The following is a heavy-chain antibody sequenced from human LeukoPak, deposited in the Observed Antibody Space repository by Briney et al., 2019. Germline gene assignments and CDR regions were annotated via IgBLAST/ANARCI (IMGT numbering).Heavy chain of an antibody. D-gene: IGHD3-9*01. Sequence: PGGSLRLSCTASGFTFGDYAMSWVRHAPGKGLEWVGFIRSKAYGGTTEYAASVKGRFTISRDDSKSIAYLQMNSLKTEDTAVYYCTTGLLRYFDWFPSFDYWGQGTLVTVSS. V-gene: IGHV3-49*04. CDR2: IRSKAYGGTT. CDR1: GFTFGDYA. CDR3: TTGLLRYFDWFPSFDY. J-gene: IGHJ4*02.